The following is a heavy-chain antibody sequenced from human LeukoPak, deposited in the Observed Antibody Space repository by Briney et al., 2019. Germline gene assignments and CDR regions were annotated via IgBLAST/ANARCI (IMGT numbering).Heavy chain of an antibody. CDR2: IYSGGAT. Sequence: GGSLTLSCAASGITVNTNYMSWVRQAPGKGLEGVSIIYSGGATFYADSVKGRFTISRANSKNTLWLQMNSLRAEDTAVYYCARLHYDVLTGPFDYWGQGTLVTVSS. CDR1: GITVNTNY. V-gene: IGHV3-66*04. J-gene: IGHJ4*02. D-gene: IGHD3-9*01. CDR3: ARLHYDVLTGPFDY.